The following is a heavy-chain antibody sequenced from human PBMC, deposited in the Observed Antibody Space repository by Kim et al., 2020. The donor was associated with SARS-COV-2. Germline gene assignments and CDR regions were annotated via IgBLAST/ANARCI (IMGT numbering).Heavy chain of an antibody. V-gene: IGHV3-7*01. CDR3: ARDVGTGRHDC. D-gene: IGHD1-26*01. CDR2: INQDGTTR. Sequence: GGSLRLSCVASGFTFGNYWMAWVRQAPGKGLEWLTNINQDGTTRNSGDSVKGRFTISRDNAKNSVYLQLNSLRAEDAAMYYCARDVGTGRHDCWGRGTLVTVST. J-gene: IGHJ4*02. CDR1: GFTFGNYW.